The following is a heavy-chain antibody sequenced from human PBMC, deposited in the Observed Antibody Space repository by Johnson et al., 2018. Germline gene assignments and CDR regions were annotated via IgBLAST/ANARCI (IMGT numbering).Heavy chain of an antibody. CDR1: GVPLSLHQ. Sequence: QVQLQESGPGLVNPSETLSLICAVSGVPLSLHQWNWIRQPPGKGLEWIGVSYENGGTNFNPSLKIRVTIAVDTSKNQFSLELRSVTDSYTAVYYWARERFSIRTGNDGFDMWGQGTMVIVSS. CDR3: ARERFSIRTGNDGFDM. D-gene: IGHD2/OR15-2a*01. CDR2: SYENGGT. V-gene: IGHV4-59*11. J-gene: IGHJ3*02.